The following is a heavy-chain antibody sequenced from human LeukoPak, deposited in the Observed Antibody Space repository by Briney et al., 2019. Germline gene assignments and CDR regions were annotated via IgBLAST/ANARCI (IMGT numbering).Heavy chain of an antibody. CDR1: GGSISSYY. J-gene: IGHJ6*03. Sequence: SETLSLTCTVSGGSISSYYWSWIRQPAGKGLEWIGRIYTSGSTNYNPSLKSRVTMSVDTSKNQFSLKLSSVTAADTAVYYCARDFKSEQITYYYYMDVWGKGTTVTVSS. CDR3: ARDFKSEQITYYYYMDV. D-gene: IGHD6-13*01. V-gene: IGHV4-4*07. CDR2: IYTSGST.